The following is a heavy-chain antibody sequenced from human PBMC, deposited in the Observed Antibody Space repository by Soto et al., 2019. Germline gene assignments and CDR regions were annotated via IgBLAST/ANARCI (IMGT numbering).Heavy chain of an antibody. D-gene: IGHD1-26*01. V-gene: IGHV3-73*02. J-gene: IGHJ4*02. CDR3: TRSGGSYSFGY. CDR1: GLTLSGSE. Sequence: EVQLVESGGGLVQPGESLKLSCASSGLTLSGSEVHWVRQASGKGLEWVGRIRSKTHSYSTEYIASVKGMFTMSRDDSNNTAYMQMNGLKTDDTAVYYCTRSGGSYSFGYWGQGTLVTGSS. CDR2: IRSKTHSYST.